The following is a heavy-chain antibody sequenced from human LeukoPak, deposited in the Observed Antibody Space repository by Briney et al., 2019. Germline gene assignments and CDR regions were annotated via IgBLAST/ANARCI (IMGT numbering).Heavy chain of an antibody. Sequence: GGSLRLSCAASGFTVSSNYMSWVRQAPGKGLEWVSVIYSGGSTYYADSVKGRFTISRDNSKNTLYLQMNSLRAEDTAVYYCAKVLGYAYDSSGYYYDYWGQGTLVTVSS. V-gene: IGHV3-53*01. J-gene: IGHJ4*02. CDR3: AKVLGYAYDSSGYYYDY. D-gene: IGHD3-22*01. CDR1: GFTVSSNY. CDR2: IYSGGST.